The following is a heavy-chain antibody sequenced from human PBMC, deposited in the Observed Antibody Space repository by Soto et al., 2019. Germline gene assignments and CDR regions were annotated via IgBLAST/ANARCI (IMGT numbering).Heavy chain of an antibody. Sequence: ASVKVSCKASGYTFTSYAIHWVRQAPGQMFELMGWINAGNGNAKYSQKFQGRVTITRDTSASTAYVELSSLSSDDTAVYYCARASYYYESSGYYPDYWGQGTLVTVSS. J-gene: IGHJ4*02. CDR3: ARASYYYESSGYYPDY. CDR1: GYTFTSYA. V-gene: IGHV1-3*01. CDR2: INAGNGNA. D-gene: IGHD3-22*01.